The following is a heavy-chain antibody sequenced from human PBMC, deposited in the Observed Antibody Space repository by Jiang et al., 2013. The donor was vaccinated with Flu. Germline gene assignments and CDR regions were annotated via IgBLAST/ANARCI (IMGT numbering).Heavy chain of an antibody. CDR2: IYYSGST. D-gene: IGHD3-3*01. Sequence: TCTVSGGSISSYYWSWIRQPPGKGLEWIGYIYYSGSTNYNPSLRSRVTISVDTSKNQFSLKLSSVTAADTAVYYCARDRITIFGVANDAFDIWGQGTMVTVSS. J-gene: IGHJ3*02. CDR3: ARDRITIFGVANDAFDI. V-gene: IGHV4-59*01. CDR1: GGSISSYY.